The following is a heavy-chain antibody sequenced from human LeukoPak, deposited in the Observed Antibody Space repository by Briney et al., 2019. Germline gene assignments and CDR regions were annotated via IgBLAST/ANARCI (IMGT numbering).Heavy chain of an antibody. V-gene: IGHV4-59*01. D-gene: IGHD1-26*01. CDR3: ARIKGVGDIFFDD. Sequence: SETLSLTCTVSGDSITSNLGTCIRHPPGEGLEGIGFMSQCGISSYSPSLQRRVTMFVDPSKNQFSLNLRSVTAADTALYYCARIKGVGDIFFDDWGQGTLVTVSS. CDR2: MSQCGIS. J-gene: IGHJ4*02. CDR1: GDSITSNL.